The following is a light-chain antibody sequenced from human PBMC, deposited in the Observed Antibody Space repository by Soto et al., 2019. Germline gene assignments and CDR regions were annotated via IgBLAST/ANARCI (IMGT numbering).Light chain of an antibody. V-gene: IGLV2-23*02. CDR2: EVS. CDR3: GSYGGSRAV. CDR1: SSDVGSHNL. J-gene: IGLJ7*01. Sequence: QSALPQPASVSGSPGQSITISCTGTSSDVGSHNLVSWYQQHPGQAPKLMIYEVSKTPLGVSARFSASKSGNTASVTISGRQAEDEADYYGGSYGGSRAVFGGGTQLTVL.